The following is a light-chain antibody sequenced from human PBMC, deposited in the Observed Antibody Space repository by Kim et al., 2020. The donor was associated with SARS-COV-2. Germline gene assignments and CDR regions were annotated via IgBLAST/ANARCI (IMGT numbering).Light chain of an antibody. V-gene: IGLV1-47*01. CDR3: AAWDDSLSGWV. CDR1: SSNIGNNY. CDR2: RND. Sequence: QSVLTQPPSTSETPGQRVTISCSGGSSNIGNNYVYWHQQLPGTAPKLLIYRNDQRPSGVPDRISASKSGTSASLAISGLQSEDEAVYYCAAWDDSLSGWVFGGGTKLTVL. J-gene: IGLJ3*02.